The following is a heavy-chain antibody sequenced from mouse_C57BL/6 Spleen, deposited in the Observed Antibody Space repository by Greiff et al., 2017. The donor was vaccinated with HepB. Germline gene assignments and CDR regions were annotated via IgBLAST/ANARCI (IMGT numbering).Heavy chain of an antibody. CDR1: GFTFSDYG. CDR2: ISSGSSTI. CDR3: ARTITRYYFDY. D-gene: IGHD1-1*02. V-gene: IGHV5-17*01. J-gene: IGHJ2*01. Sequence: EVKLVESGGGLVKPGGSLKLSCAASGFTFSDYGMHWVRQAPEKGLEWVAYISSGSSTIYYADTVKGRFTFSRDNAKNTLFLQMTSLRSEDTAMYYCARTITRYYFDYWGQGTTLTVSS.